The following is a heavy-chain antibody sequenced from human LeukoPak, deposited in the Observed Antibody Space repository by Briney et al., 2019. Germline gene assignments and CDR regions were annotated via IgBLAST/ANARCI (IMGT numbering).Heavy chain of an antibody. CDR2: IWYDGSNK. Sequence: PGRSLRLSCAASGFTFSNYGMHWARQAPGKGLEWVAVIWYDGSNKYYADSVKGRFTISRDNSKNTLYLQMNSLRAEDTAVYYCARGDYYDSSGYSQYFQHWGQGTLVTVSS. CDR3: ARGDYYDSSGYSQYFQH. J-gene: IGHJ1*01. V-gene: IGHV3-33*01. D-gene: IGHD3-22*01. CDR1: GFTFSNYG.